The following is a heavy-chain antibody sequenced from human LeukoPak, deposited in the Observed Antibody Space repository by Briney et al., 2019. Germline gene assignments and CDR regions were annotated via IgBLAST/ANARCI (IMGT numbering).Heavy chain of an antibody. CDR3: VKDLYKGDTSTWYYFDY. Sequence: GGSLRLSCSGSGFTFSSYAIHWVRQPPGKGPEYVSVINTSGDKTYYADSVKGRFTISRDNSKNTVSLQMSSLRAEDTAMYYCVKDLYKGDTSTWYYFDYWGQGTLVTVSS. V-gene: IGHV3-64D*06. D-gene: IGHD6-13*01. CDR1: GFTFSSYA. CDR2: INTSGDKT. J-gene: IGHJ4*02.